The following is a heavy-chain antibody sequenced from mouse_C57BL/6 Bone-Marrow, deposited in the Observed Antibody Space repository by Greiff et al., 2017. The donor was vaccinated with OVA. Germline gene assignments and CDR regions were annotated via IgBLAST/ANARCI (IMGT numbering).Heavy chain of an antibody. CDR3: THYDYDYY. J-gene: IGHJ2*01. D-gene: IGHD2-4*01. V-gene: IGHV14-4*01. CDR1: GFNIKDDY. CDR2: IDPENGDT. Sequence: EVKLMESGAELVRPGASVKLSCTASGFNIKDDYMHWVKQRPEQGLEWIGWIDPENGDTEYASKFQGKATITADTSSNTAYLQLSSLTSEDTAVYYCTHYDYDYYWGQGTTLTVSS.